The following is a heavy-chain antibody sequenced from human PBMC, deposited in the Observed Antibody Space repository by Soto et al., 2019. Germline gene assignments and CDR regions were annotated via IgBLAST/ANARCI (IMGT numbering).Heavy chain of an antibody. J-gene: IGHJ4*02. V-gene: IGHV4-34*01. CDR3: ARAPKVSGSAQTRPDF. CDR1: SGSLSGYY. Sequence: SETLSLTCSLYSGSLSGYYWSLIRQPPGKGLEWIGEISPSGTTNYSPSLKSRVSISVDTSKNQFSLNLTSLTAADTAVYYCARAPKVSGSAQTRPDFWGQGSLVTVSS. CDR2: ISPSGTT. D-gene: IGHD6-6*01.